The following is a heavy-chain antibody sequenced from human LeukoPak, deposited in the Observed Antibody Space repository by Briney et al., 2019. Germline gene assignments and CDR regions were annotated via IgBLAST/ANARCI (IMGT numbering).Heavy chain of an antibody. Sequence: GGSLRLSCAASGFTFSSYARSWVRQAPGKGLEWVAAISGSGGSTYYADSVKGRFTISRDNSKNTLYLQMNSLRAEDTAVYYCAKLYSSSSSSSWFDPWGQGTLVTVSS. J-gene: IGHJ5*02. CDR1: GFTFSSYA. D-gene: IGHD6-6*01. CDR2: ISGSGGST. V-gene: IGHV3-23*01. CDR3: AKLYSSSSSSSWFDP.